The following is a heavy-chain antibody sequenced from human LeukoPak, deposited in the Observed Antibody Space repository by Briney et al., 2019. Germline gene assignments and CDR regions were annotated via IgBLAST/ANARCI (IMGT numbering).Heavy chain of an antibody. CDR3: AKVEYSSNIPQH. Sequence: GGSLRLSCAASGFTFSGSAMSWVRQAPGKGLEWVSSISGSGGSTYYADSVKGRFTISRDNSKNTQYQQMNSLRAEDTAVYYCAKVEYSSNIPQHWGQGTLVTVSS. CDR1: GFTFSGSA. J-gene: IGHJ1*01. V-gene: IGHV3-23*01. D-gene: IGHD6-6*01. CDR2: ISGSGGST.